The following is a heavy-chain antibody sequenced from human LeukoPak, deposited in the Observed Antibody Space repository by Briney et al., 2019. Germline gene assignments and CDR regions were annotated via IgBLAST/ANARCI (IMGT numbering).Heavy chain of an antibody. CDR3: AREPPGNYDGSGHYYAYFDC. D-gene: IGHD3-22*01. Sequence: GGSLRLSCAASGFTFNEAWMSWVRQAPGKGLEWDGRIKSKIYGETTDYAAPVKGRFTISRDNAKNSLYLQMNSLTDEDTAVYYCAREPPGNYDGSGHYYAYFDCWGQGTLVTVSS. V-gene: IGHV3-15*07. J-gene: IGHJ4*02. CDR1: GFTFNEAW. CDR2: IKSKIYGETT.